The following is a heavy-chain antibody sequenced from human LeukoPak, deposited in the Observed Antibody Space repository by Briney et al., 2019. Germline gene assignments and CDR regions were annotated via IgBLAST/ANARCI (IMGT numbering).Heavy chain of an antibody. J-gene: IGHJ4*02. CDR1: GYTFTGYH. Sequence: ASVKVSCKASGYTFTGYHMHWVRQAPGQGLEWMGRINPNSGDTNYAQKFQGRVTMTRDTSISTAYMELNCLRSDDTAVYYCARDYCSSTSCLFDYWGQGTLFNVSS. CDR3: ARDYCSSTSCLFDY. D-gene: IGHD2-2*01. CDR2: INPNSGDT. V-gene: IGHV1-2*06.